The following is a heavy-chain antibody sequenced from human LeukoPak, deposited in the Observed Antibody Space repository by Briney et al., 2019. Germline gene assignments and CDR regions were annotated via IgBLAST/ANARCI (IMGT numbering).Heavy chain of an antibody. V-gene: IGHV4-38-2*02. D-gene: IGHD3-16*01. CDR2: IYHSGVT. Sequence: SETLSLTCSVSGYSISSGYYWGWIRQPPGKGLEWIASIYHSGVTYHNPSLMSRITISVDTSKNQFSLKLSSVTAADTAVYYCARETSQKGAHHMDVWGKGTTVTISS. CDR3: ARETSQKGAHHMDV. J-gene: IGHJ6*03. CDR1: GYSISSGYY.